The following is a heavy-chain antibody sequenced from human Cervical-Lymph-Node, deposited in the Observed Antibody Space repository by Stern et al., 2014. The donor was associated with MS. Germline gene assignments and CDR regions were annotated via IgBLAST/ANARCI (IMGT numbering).Heavy chain of an antibody. Sequence: QVQLVQSGAEVKKPGASGKVSCKASGYTFTSYYMHWVRQAPGQGLEWMGIINPSGGSTSYAQKFQGRVTMTRDTSTSTVYMELSSLRSEDTAVYYCAREDGGWYGADYWGQGTLVTVSS. CDR3: AREDGGWYGADY. D-gene: IGHD6-19*01. CDR1: GYTFTSYY. V-gene: IGHV1-46*01. CDR2: INPSGGST. J-gene: IGHJ4*02.